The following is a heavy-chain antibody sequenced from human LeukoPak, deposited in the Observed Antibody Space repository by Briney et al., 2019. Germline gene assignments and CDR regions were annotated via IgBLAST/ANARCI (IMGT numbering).Heavy chain of an antibody. CDR3: AKASSSHPPYYYYYMDV. J-gene: IGHJ6*03. Sequence: GGSLRLSCAASGFTFSSYAMNWVRQAPGKGLEWVSGVSGRSAGTYYADSVKGRFTISRDNSKNTLYLQMNSLRAEDTAVYYCAKASSSHPPYYYYYMDVWGKGTTVTVSS. CDR1: GFTFSSYA. CDR2: VSGRSAGT. V-gene: IGHV3-23*01. D-gene: IGHD6-6*01.